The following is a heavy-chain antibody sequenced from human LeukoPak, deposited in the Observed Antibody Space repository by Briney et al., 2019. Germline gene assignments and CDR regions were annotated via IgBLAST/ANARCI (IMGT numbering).Heavy chain of an antibody. CDR1: GYTFTPSY. J-gene: IGHJ4*02. CDR3: ARDRSTMIRGIYPGDY. V-gene: IGHV1-2*02. Sequence: APVKLSCKAAGYTFTPSYIHWVRQSPRHRLGWRRWINPTSGVKNHAQKFQGRVTMTRDTSISTAYMYLSRLRSDDTAVYFCARDRSTMIRGIYPGDYWGQGTLVTVSS. D-gene: IGHD3-10*01. CDR2: INPTSGVK.